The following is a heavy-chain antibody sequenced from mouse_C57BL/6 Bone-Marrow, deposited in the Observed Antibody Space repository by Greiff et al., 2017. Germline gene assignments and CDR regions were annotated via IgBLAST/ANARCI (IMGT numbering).Heavy chain of an antibody. V-gene: IGHV10-1*01. Sequence: EVKLMESGGGLVQPKGSLKLSCAASGFSFNTYAMNWVRQAPGKGLEWVARIRSKSNNYATYYADSVKDRFTISRDDSESMLYLQMNNLKTEDTAMYYCVRQGDYDADYWGQGTTLTVSS. D-gene: IGHD2-4*01. CDR3: VRQGDYDADY. J-gene: IGHJ2*01. CDR2: IRSKSNNYAT. CDR1: GFSFNTYA.